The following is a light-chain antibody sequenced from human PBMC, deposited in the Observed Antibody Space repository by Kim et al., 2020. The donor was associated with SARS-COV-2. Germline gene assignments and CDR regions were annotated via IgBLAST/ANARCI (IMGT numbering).Light chain of an antibody. CDR2: DTS. J-gene: IGLJ2*01. V-gene: IGLV7-46*01. CDR1: TGAVTSGHY. CDR3: LLSYSGARPL. Sequence: QAVVTQEPSLTVSPGGTVTLTCGSSTGAVTSGHYPYWFQQKPGQAPRTLIYDTSNKHSWTPARFSGSLLGGKAALTLSGAQPEDEAEYYCLLSYSGARPLFGGVTQLTVL.